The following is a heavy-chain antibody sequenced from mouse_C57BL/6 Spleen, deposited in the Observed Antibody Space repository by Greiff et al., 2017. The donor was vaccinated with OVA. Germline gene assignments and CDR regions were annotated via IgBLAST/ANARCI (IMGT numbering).Heavy chain of an antibody. CDR2: IRNKANGYTT. V-gene: IGHV7-3*01. CDR3: ARDLRAYYSNPYYAMDY. J-gene: IGHJ4*01. Sequence: EVKLVESGGGLVQPGGSLSLSCAASGFTFTDYYMSWVRQPPGKALEWLGFIRNKANGYTTEYSASVKGRFTISRDNSQSILYLQMNALRAEDSATYYCARDLRAYYSNPYYAMDYWGQGTSVTVSS. D-gene: IGHD2-5*01. CDR1: GFTFTDYY.